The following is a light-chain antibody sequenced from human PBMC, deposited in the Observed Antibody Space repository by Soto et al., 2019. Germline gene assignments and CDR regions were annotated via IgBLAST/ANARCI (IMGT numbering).Light chain of an antibody. V-gene: IGKV3-15*01. Sequence: EIVMTQSPATLSMSPGERATLSCRASQSVRSNLAWYQQRPGQAPRLLIYGASTRATGIPARFSGSGSGTEFTLTISSLQSEDFAIYYCQQYNNWPHTFGQGTKLEIK. J-gene: IGKJ2*01. CDR3: QQYNNWPHT. CDR1: QSVRSN. CDR2: GAS.